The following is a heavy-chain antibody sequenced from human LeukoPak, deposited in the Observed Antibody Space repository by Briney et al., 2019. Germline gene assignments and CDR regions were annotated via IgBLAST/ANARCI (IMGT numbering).Heavy chain of an antibody. Sequence: SETLSLTCNVSGGSISSSYYWKWIRQPPGKGLEWIGSIYYSGSTYYNPSLKSRVTISIDTSKNQFSLKLSSVTAADTAVYYCASDSSGYYYIDDWGQGTLVTVSS. D-gene: IGHD3-22*01. CDR3: ASDSSGYYYIDD. J-gene: IGHJ4*02. CDR1: GGSISSSYY. CDR2: IYYSGST. V-gene: IGHV4-39*07.